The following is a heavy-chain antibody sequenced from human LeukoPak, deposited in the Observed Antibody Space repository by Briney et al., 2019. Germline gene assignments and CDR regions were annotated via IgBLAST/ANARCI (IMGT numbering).Heavy chain of an antibody. J-gene: IGHJ4*02. CDR2: INHSGST. D-gene: IGHD2-8*01. V-gene: IGHV4-34*01. Sequence: PSETLSLTCAVYGGSFSGYYWSWIRQPPGKGLEWIGEINHSGSTNYNPSLKSRVTISVDTSKSQFSLKLSSVTAADTAVYYCARGRYIVLMVYAKGGSFDYWGQGTLVTVSS. CDR3: ARGRYIVLMVYAKGGSFDY. CDR1: GGSFSGYY.